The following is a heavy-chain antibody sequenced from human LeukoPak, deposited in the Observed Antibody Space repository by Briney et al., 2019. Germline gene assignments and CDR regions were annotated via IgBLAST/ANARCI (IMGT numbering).Heavy chain of an antibody. CDR1: GGSISSSSYY. V-gene: IGHV4-39*07. Sequence: PSETLSLTCTVSGGSISSSSYYWGWIRQPPGKGLEWIGSIYYSGSAYYNPSLKSRVTISVDTSKNQFSLKLSSVTAADTAVYYCAGFQWELLYWGQGTLVTVSS. CDR3: AGFQWELLY. D-gene: IGHD1-26*01. J-gene: IGHJ4*02. CDR2: IYYSGSA.